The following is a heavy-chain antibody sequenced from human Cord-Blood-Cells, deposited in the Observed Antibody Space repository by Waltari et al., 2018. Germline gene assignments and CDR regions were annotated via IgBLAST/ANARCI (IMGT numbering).Heavy chain of an antibody. CDR1: GFTFSSLS. D-gene: IGHD6-13*01. Sequence: QVQLVESGGGVVQPGRSLRLPCVASGFTFSSLSMPWVRQAPGKGLEWVAVISYDGSNKYYADSVKGRFTISRDNSKNTLYLQMNSLRAEDTAVYYCANSGYSSSWPFDYWGQGTLVTVSS. CDR2: ISYDGSNK. CDR3: ANSGYSSSWPFDY. J-gene: IGHJ4*02. V-gene: IGHV3-30-3*01.